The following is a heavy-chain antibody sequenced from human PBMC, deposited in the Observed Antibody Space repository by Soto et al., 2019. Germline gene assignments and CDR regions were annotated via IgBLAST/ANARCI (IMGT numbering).Heavy chain of an antibody. CDR1: GVSISSYY. CDR3: ARVNRGALDY. CDR2: IFYTENT. J-gene: IGHJ4*02. V-gene: IGHV4-59*01. D-gene: IGHD3-3*02. Sequence: SETLSLTCTVSGVSISSYYWSWIRQPPGKGLEWIGSIFYTENTDYNPSLKSRVTISIDTSKKQFSLNLRSETAADTAIYYCARVNRGALDYWGQGTLVTVSS.